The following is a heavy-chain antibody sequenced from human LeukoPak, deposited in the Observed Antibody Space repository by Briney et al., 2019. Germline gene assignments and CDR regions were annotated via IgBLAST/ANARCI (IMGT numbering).Heavy chain of an antibody. CDR3: ARLGILLRFLERLP. CDR2: IYHSGST. J-gene: IGHJ5*02. Sequence: PSETPSLTCTVSGYSISSGYYWGWIRQPPGKGLEWIGSIYHSGSTYYNPSLKSRVTISVDTSKNQFSLKLSSVTAADTAVYYCARLGILLRFLERLPWGQGTLVTVSS. D-gene: IGHD3-3*01. V-gene: IGHV4-38-2*02. CDR1: GYSISSGYY.